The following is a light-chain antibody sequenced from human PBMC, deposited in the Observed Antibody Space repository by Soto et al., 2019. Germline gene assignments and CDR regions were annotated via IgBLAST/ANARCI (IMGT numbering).Light chain of an antibody. CDR2: KAS. Sequence: DIQMTQSPSTLSASVGDRVTNTCRASQSISSWLAWYQQKPGKAPKLLIYKASSLESGVPSRFSGSGSGTELTLTISSLQPDDFATYYCQQYNSYSRTFGQGTKVDIK. CDR3: QQYNSYSRT. V-gene: IGKV1-5*03. CDR1: QSISSW. J-gene: IGKJ1*01.